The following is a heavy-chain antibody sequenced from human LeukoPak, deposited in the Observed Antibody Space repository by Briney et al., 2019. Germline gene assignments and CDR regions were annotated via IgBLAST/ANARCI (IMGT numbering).Heavy chain of an antibody. J-gene: IGHJ4*02. D-gene: IGHD1-26*01. V-gene: IGHV1-8*03. CDR2: MNPNSGNT. CDR1: GYTFTSYD. CDR3: ARRKVGATTGNYFDY. Sequence: GASVKVSCKASGYTFTSYDINWVRQATGQGLEWMGWMNPNSGNTGYAQKFQGRVTITRNTSISTAYMELSSLRSEDTAVYYCARRKVGATTGNYFDYWGQGTLVTVSS.